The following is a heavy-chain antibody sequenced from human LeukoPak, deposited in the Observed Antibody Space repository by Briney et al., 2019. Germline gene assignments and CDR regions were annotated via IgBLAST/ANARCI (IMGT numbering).Heavy chain of an antibody. CDR2: IIPIFGTA. Sequence: SVKVSCKASGGTFSSYAISWVRQAPGQGLEWMGGIIPIFGTANYAQKFQGRVTITTDESTSTAYMELSSLRSEDTAVYYCARAVGYCSSTSCFTEYFQHWGQGTPVTVSS. J-gene: IGHJ1*01. CDR3: ARAVGYCSSTSCFTEYFQH. V-gene: IGHV1-69*05. D-gene: IGHD2-2*01. CDR1: GGTFSSYA.